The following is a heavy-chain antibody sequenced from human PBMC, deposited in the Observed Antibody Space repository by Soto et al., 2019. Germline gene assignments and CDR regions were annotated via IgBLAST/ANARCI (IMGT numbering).Heavy chain of an antibody. Sequence: GSLILSCAASGFTFSSYAMSWVRQAPGKGLEWVSAISGSGGSTYYADSVKVRFTISRDNSKNTLYLQMNSLRAEDTAVYYCAKSHEFGVVILYYFDYWGQGTLVTVSS. CDR1: GFTFSSYA. CDR2: ISGSGGST. CDR3: AKSHEFGVVILYYFDY. D-gene: IGHD3-3*01. V-gene: IGHV3-23*01. J-gene: IGHJ4*02.